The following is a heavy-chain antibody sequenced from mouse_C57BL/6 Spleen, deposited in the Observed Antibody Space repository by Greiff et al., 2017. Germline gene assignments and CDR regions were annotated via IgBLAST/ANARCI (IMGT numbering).Heavy chain of an antibody. CDR3: ARKGDYGYYVYYFDF. CDR1: GYTFTSYG. V-gene: IGHV1-81*01. J-gene: IGHJ2*01. Sequence: VQVVESGAELARPGASVKLSCKASGYTFTSYGISWVKQRTGQGLEWIGVIYPRSGNTYYNEKFKGKATRTVDKSSSTAYMELRSLTSEDSAVYFCARKGDYGYYVYYFDFWGQGTTLTVSS. CDR2: IYPRSGNT. D-gene: IGHD2-3*01.